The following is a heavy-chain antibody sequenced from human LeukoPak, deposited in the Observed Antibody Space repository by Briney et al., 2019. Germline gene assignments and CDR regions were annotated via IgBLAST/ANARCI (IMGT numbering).Heavy chain of an antibody. CDR2: IYYSGST. V-gene: IGHV4-30-4*01. J-gene: IGHJ4*02. CDR3: ASNCGGDCFSDY. CDR1: GVSISSGDYY. Sequence: PSQTLSLTCTVSGVSISSGDYYWSWIRQPPGKGLEWIGYIYYSGSTYYNPSLKSRVTISVDMSKNQFSLKLSSVTAADTAVYYCASNCGGDCFSDYWGQGTLVTVSS. D-gene: IGHD2-21*02.